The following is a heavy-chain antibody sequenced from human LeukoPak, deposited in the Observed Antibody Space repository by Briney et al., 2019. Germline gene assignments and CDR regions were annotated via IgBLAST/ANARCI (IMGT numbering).Heavy chain of an antibody. CDR3: AKDLGKVIAAAGTSGFDT. V-gene: IGHV3-43*01. CDR1: GFIFYDYT. CDR2: INWDGGST. D-gene: IGHD6-13*01. Sequence: GGSLRLSCAASGFIFYDYTMHWVRQRPGKGLEWVSLINWDGGSTYYADSVKGRFIISRDTSKNSLYLQMHSLRADDTAFYYCAKDLGKVIAAAGTSGFDTWGRGTLVTVSS. J-gene: IGHJ4*01.